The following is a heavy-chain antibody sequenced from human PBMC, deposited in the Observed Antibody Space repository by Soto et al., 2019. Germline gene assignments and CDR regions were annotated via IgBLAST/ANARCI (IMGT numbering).Heavy chain of an antibody. V-gene: IGHV3-74*01. CDR1: GFTFSSYW. J-gene: IGHJ6*02. Sequence: PGGSLRLSCAASGFTFSSYWMHWVRQAPGKGLVWVSRINSDGSSTSYADSVKGRFTISRDNAKNTLYLQMNSLRAEDTAVYYCARDVGPPGRVSVYYYGMDVWGQGTTVTVSS. CDR2: INSDGSST. CDR3: ARDVGPPGRVSVYYYGMDV. D-gene: IGHD1-26*01.